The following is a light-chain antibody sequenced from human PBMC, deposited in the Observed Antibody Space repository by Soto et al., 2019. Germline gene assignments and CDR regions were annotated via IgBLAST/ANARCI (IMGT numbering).Light chain of an antibody. CDR3: AAWDDSLGADV. V-gene: IGLV1-44*01. CDR2: TNN. Sequence: QLVLTQPPSASATPGQRVTISCSGSNSNIGTNTVNWYQQLPGTAPRLLIYTNNQRPSGVPQRFSGSKTGTSASLAIGGLQSEDGADYYCAAWDDSLGADVFGTGTKLTVL. J-gene: IGLJ1*01. CDR1: NSNIGTNT.